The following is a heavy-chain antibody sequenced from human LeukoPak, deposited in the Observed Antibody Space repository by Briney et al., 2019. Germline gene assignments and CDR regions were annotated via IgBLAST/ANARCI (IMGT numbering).Heavy chain of an antibody. CDR1: GYTFTSYA. Sequence: ASVKVSCKASGYTFTSYAMHWVRQAPGQRHEWMGWINAGNGNTKYSQEFQGRVTITRDTSASTAYMELRSLRSDDTAVYYCAREGDSSSWYAAGYYYYYMDVWGKGTTVTVSS. CDR2: INAGNGNT. D-gene: IGHD6-13*01. V-gene: IGHV1-3*01. J-gene: IGHJ6*03. CDR3: AREGDSSSWYAAGYYYYYMDV.